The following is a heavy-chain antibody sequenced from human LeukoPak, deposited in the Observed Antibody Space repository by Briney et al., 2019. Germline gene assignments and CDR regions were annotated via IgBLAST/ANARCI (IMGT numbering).Heavy chain of an antibody. J-gene: IGHJ4*02. CDR1: GFTFSSYS. V-gene: IGHV3-21*01. D-gene: IGHD3-16*02. Sequence: PGGSLRPSCAASGFTFSSYSMNRVRQAPGKGLEWVSSISSSSSYIYYADSVKGRFTISRDNAKNSLYLQMNSLRAEDTAVYYCAREGYDYVWGSYRDYWGQGTLVTVSS. CDR3: AREGYDYVWGSYRDY. CDR2: ISSSSSYI.